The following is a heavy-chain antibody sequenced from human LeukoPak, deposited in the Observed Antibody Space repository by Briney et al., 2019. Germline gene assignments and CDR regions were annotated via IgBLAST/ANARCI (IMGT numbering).Heavy chain of an antibody. Sequence: SETLSLTCPVSGGSISSYYWSWIRQPPGKGLEWIGYIYYSGSTNYNPSLKSRVTISVDTSKNQFSLKLSSVTAADTAVYYCAREGDGYNPSFDYWGQGTLVTVSS. D-gene: IGHD5-24*01. J-gene: IGHJ4*02. V-gene: IGHV4-59*01. CDR1: GGSISSYY. CDR2: IYYSGST. CDR3: AREGDGYNPSFDY.